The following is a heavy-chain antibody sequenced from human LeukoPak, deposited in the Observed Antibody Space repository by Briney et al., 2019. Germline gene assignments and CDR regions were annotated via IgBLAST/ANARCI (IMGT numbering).Heavy chain of an antibody. CDR1: GGSISSGNW. D-gene: IGHD3-10*01. Sequence: PSETLSLTCAVSGGSISSGNWWSWVRQPPGKGLEWIGEIHHSGSTNYNPSLKSRVTISVDKSKNQFSLKLSSVTAADTAVYYCASGDLVRGVITRWGQGTLVTVSS. V-gene: IGHV4-4*02. CDR2: IHHSGST. J-gene: IGHJ4*02. CDR3: ASGDLVRGVITR.